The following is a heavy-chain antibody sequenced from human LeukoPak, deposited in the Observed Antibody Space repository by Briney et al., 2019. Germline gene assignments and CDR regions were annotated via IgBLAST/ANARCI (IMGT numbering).Heavy chain of an antibody. CDR2: TRYDGSNK. D-gene: IGHD6-19*01. CDR3: ARCGWYENFDY. J-gene: IGHJ4*02. V-gene: IGHV3-30*02. CDR1: GFTFSSYG. Sequence: PGGSLRLSCAASGFTFSSYGMYWVRQAPGKGLEWVAFTRYDGSNKYYADSVKGRFTISRDNAKNSLYLQMNSLRAEDTAVYYCARCGWYENFDYWGQGTLVTVSS.